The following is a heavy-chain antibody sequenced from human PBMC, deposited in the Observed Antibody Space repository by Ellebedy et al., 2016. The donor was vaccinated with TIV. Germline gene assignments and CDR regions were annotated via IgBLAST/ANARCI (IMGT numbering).Heavy chain of an antibody. J-gene: IGHJ4*02. CDR2: ISGSGGST. D-gene: IGHD3-16*01. CDR3: GRLRGVNYGFVD. V-gene: IGHV3-23*01. Sequence: GESLKISCAVSGFTFSSYAMSWVRQAPGKGLEWVSAISGSGGSTYYADSVKGRFTISRDNAKNSLYLQMSSLRADDTAVYYCGRLRGVNYGFVDWGQGTLVTVSS. CDR1: GFTFSSYA.